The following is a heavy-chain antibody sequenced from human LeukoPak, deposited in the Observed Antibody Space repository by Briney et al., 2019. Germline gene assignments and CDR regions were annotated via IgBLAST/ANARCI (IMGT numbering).Heavy chain of an antibody. J-gene: IGHJ4*02. CDR3: ARHAGQLLSKFDY. CDR1: GGSISSYY. Sequence: SETLSLTCTVSGGSISSYYWSWIRQPPGKGLEWIGYIYYSGSTKYNPSLKSRVTISVDTSKNQFSLKLSSVTAADTAVYYCARHAGQLLSKFDYWGQGTLVTVSS. V-gene: IGHV4-59*08. D-gene: IGHD2-2*01. CDR2: IYYSGST.